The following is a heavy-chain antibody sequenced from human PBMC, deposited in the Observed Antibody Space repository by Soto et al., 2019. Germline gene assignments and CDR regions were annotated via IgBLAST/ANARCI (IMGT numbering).Heavy chain of an antibody. CDR1: GFTFNTYW. CDR3: ARFTRGSSGDY. V-gene: IGHV3-7*01. D-gene: IGHD6-25*01. Sequence: EVQLVESGGDLVQPGGSLRLSSVASGFTFNTYWMSWVRQAPGKGLEWVANIKEDGSDKYYVDSVKGRFTISRDNAKNLLYLQMNSLGAGDTAMYYCARFTRGSSGDYWGQGTLVTVSS. CDR2: IKEDGSDK. J-gene: IGHJ4*02.